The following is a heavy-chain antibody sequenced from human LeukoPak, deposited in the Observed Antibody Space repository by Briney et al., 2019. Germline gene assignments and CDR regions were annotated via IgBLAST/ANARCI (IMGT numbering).Heavy chain of an antibody. CDR3: ARTRGHYYYYGMDV. CDR2: MNPNSGNT. J-gene: IGHJ6*02. V-gene: IGHV1-8*01. CDR1: GYTFTSYD. Sequence: ASVKVSCKASGYTFTSYDINWVRQATGQGLEWMGWMNPNSGNTGYAQKFQGRVTMTRDTSISTAYMELSRLRSDDTAVYYCARTRGHYYYYGMDVWGQGTTVTVSS.